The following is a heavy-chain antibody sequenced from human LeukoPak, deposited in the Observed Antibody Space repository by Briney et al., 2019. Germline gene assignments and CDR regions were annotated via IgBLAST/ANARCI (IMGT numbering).Heavy chain of an antibody. CDR2: ISSSGSSI. V-gene: IGHV3-48*03. CDR3: ARARFTMVRGALYFDY. Sequence: GGSLRLSCAASGFTFSSYEMNWVRQAPGKGLEWVSYISSSGSSIYDGDSVKGRFTISRDNAKNSLYLQMNNLRAEDTAVYYCARARFTMVRGALYFDYWGQGTLVTVSS. D-gene: IGHD3-10*01. CDR1: GFTFSSYE. J-gene: IGHJ4*02.